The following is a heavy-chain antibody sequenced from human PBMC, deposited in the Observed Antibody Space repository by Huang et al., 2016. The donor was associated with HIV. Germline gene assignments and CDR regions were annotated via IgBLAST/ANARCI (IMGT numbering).Heavy chain of an antibody. CDR2: VYGAGST. Sequence: VQLQESGPGLVKPSETLSLTCSVSGGSISSYNWNWIRKPPEKGLEWIGSVYGAGSTNSNPSLKRRITISIDTSKNEFSLKLRSATAADTAVYFCARWMDSYGFKYYYYMDVWGKGTTVIVSS. CDR3: ARWMDSYGFKYYYYMDV. D-gene: IGHD3-10*01. CDR1: GGSISSYN. J-gene: IGHJ6*03. V-gene: IGHV4-59*13.